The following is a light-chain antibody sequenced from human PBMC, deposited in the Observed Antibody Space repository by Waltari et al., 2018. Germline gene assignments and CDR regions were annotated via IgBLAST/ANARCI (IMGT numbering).Light chain of an antibody. CDR1: NLEDKF. J-gene: IGLJ2*01. Sequence: YELTQPPSVSVSPGQTASITCSGDNLEDKFVCWYQQKAGQSPVLVIHQDSRRPSGVPERFSGSSSGNTATLTVSWTQAMDEADYYCQAWDSSTDVVFGGGTRLTVL. V-gene: IGLV3-1*01. CDR3: QAWDSSTDVV. CDR2: QDS.